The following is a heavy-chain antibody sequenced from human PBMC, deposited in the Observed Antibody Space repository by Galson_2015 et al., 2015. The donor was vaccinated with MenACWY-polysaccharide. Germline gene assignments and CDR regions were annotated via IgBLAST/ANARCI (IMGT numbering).Heavy chain of an antibody. Sequence: SLRLSCAASGFTLTNYAMNWVRQAPGKGLEWVSSIGGSGTTYYADSVKGRFTISRDNSKNRVYLQMNSLRAEDTAIYYCAKANSGGICTSGWACWFDPWGQGSLVIVSS. D-gene: IGHD2-15*01. CDR1: GFTLTNYA. J-gene: IGHJ5*02. CDR3: AKANSGGICTSGWACWFDP. CDR2: IGGSGTT. V-gene: IGHV3-23*01.